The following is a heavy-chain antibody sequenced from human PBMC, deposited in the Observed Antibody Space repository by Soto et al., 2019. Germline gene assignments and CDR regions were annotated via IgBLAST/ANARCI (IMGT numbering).Heavy chain of an antibody. CDR1: GFTXSSYG. J-gene: IGHJ4*02. CDR2: IWYDGSNK. CDR3: ARDEIGEAVAATRLDY. V-gene: IGHV3-33*01. Sequence: GGSLRLSCAASGFTXSSYGMHWVLQAPGKGLEWVAVIWYDGSNKYYADSVKGRFTISRDNSKNTLYLQMNSLRAEDTAVYYCARDEIGEAVAATRLDYWGQGTLVTVS. D-gene: IGHD2-15*01.